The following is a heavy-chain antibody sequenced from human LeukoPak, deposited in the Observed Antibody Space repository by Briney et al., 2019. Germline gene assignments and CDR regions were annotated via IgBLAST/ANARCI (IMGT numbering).Heavy chain of an antibody. CDR1: GGSISGYY. CDR3: ARDSPYGSGTYYTPNWYFNP. J-gene: IGHJ2*01. D-gene: IGHD3-10*01. Sequence: SETLSLTCTVSGGSISGYYWSWIRQPPGKGLEWIGYIYYSGNTNYNPSLQSRVTTSVDTSKNQFSLKLSSVTAADTAVYYCARDSPYGSGTYYTPNWYFNPWGRGTLVTVSS. V-gene: IGHV4-59*01. CDR2: IYYSGNT.